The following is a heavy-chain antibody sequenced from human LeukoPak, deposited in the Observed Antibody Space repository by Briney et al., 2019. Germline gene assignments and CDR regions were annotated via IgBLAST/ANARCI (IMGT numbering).Heavy chain of an antibody. J-gene: IGHJ4*02. CDR2: IYSDGSST. V-gene: IGHV3-74*01. D-gene: IGHD3-10*01. CDR1: GFAFSSYW. Sequence: GGSLRLSCAASGFAFSSYWMHWVRQAPGKGLVWVSRIYSDGSSTNYADSVKGRFTISRDNSKNTLYLQMNSLRAEDTAVYYCARALDGSGSRSFDYWGQGTLVTVSS. CDR3: ARALDGSGSRSFDY.